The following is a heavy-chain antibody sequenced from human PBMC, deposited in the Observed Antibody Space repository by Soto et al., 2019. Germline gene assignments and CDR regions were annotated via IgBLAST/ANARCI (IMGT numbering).Heavy chain of an antibody. CDR2: ISGSGGST. CDR3: ARFYGSGSYYNEPFDY. V-gene: IGHV3-23*01. CDR1: GFTFSSYA. J-gene: IGHJ4*02. D-gene: IGHD3-10*01. Sequence: SLRLSCAASGFTFSSYAMSWVRQAPGKGLEWFSAISGSGGSTYYADSVKGRFTISRDNSKNTLYLQMNSLRAEDTAVYYCARFYGSGSYYNEPFDYWGQGTLVTVSS.